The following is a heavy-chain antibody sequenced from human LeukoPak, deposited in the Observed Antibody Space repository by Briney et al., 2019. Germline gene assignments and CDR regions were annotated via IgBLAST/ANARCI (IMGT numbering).Heavy chain of an antibody. CDR3: ARWPRDRNRITVTNYYYYMDV. J-gene: IGHJ6*03. CDR2: INHNGNT. D-gene: IGHD4-11*01. Sequence: SETLSLTCTVYDVSFSGYYWSWIRQPPGKGLEWIGEINHNGNTNYNPSLKSRVTISVDTSKNQFSLKVSSVTAADSAVYYCARWPRDRNRITVTNYYYYMDVWGRGATVTVSS. CDR1: DVSFSGYY. V-gene: IGHV4-34*01.